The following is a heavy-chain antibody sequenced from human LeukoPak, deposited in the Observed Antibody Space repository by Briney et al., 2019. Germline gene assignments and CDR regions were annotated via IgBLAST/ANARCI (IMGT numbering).Heavy chain of an antibody. Sequence: GGSLRLSCAASGFTFSSYAMHWVRQAPGKGLEWVAVISYDGSNKYYADSVKGRFTISRDNSKNTLYLQMNSLRAEDTAVYYCARAPGYSSSWYPSENWFDPWGQGTLVTVSS. D-gene: IGHD6-13*01. CDR1: GFTFSSYA. V-gene: IGHV3-30*04. J-gene: IGHJ5*02. CDR3: ARAPGYSSSWYPSENWFDP. CDR2: ISYDGSNK.